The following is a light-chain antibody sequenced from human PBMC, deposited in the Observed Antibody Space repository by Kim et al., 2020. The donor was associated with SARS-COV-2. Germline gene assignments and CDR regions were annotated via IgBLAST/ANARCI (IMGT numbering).Light chain of an antibody. CDR3: CSYAGSYTWV. CDR1: SSDVGCYNF. V-gene: IGLV2-11*01. CDR2: DVS. Sequence: GQSVTISCAGTSSDVGCYNFVSWHQQHPGKAPRVMIYDVSKRPSGVPDRFSGSKSGNTASLTISGLQAEDEADYYCCSYAGSYTWVFGTGTKVTVL. J-gene: IGLJ1*01.